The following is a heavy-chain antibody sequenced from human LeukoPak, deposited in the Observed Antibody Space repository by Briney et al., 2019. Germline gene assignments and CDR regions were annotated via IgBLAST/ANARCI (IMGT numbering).Heavy chain of an antibody. CDR2: IYHSGTT. J-gene: IGHJ4*02. Sequence: SETLSLTCTVSNYSITGGYYWGWIRQPPGKGLEWIGSIYHSGTTYYNPSLKSRVTISVDTSKNQFSLNLSSVTAADTAVYYCARVSRGYDILYWGQGTLVTVSS. V-gene: IGHV4-38-2*02. D-gene: IGHD3-9*01. CDR3: ARVSRGYDILY. CDR1: NYSITGGYY.